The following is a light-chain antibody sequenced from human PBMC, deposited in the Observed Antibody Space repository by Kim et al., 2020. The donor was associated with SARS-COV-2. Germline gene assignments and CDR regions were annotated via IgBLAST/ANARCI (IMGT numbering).Light chain of an antibody. Sequence: EIVMTQSPATLSVSPGERATLSCRASQSVSSNLAWYQQKPGQSPRLLIYGASTRATGIPARFSGSGSGTEFTLTISSLQSEDFAVYYCHHYNNWPLTFGGGTKVDIK. J-gene: IGKJ4*01. CDR2: GAS. CDR3: HHYNNWPLT. CDR1: QSVSSN. V-gene: IGKV3-15*01.